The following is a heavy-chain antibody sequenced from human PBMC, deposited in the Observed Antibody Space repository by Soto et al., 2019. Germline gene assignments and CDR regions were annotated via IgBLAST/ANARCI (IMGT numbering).Heavy chain of an antibody. CDR3: AIDLASSSWTEIDY. V-gene: IGHV1-69*13. Sequence: SVKVSCKASGGTFSSYAISWVRQAPGQGLEWMGGIIPIFGTANYAQKFQGRVTITADESTSTAYMELSSLRSEDTAVYYCAIDLASSSWTEIDYWGQGTLVTVSS. D-gene: IGHD6-13*01. CDR1: GGTFSSYA. CDR2: IIPIFGTA. J-gene: IGHJ4*02.